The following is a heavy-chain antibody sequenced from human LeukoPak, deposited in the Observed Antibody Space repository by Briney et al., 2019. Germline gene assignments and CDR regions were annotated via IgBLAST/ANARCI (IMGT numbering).Heavy chain of an antibody. D-gene: IGHD6-19*01. J-gene: IGHJ4*02. V-gene: IGHV4-59*08. Sequence: PSETLSRTCTVSGVSISSYYWSWIRQPPGKGLEWIGYIYYSGSTNYNPSLKSRVTISVDTSKNQFSLKLSSVTAADTAVYYCARHRGGAVAVYYFDYWGKGTLVTVSS. CDR1: GVSISSYY. CDR3: ARHRGGAVAVYYFDY. CDR2: IYYSGST.